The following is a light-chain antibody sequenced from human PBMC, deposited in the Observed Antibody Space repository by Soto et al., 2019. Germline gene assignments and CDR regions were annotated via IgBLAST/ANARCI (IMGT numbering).Light chain of an antibody. CDR1: QNLLHSDGRTF. CDR2: EVS. CDR3: LQSTQLPWT. J-gene: IGKJ1*01. Sequence: EIVLTQTPLSLSVTPGQPASISCKSSQNLLHSDGRTFLYWYLQKPGQYPQLLIYEVSNRLSGVPDRFSGSGSGTDFTLEVSRLEAEDVGIYYCLQSTQLPWTIGQGTKVEI. V-gene: IGKV2D-29*02.